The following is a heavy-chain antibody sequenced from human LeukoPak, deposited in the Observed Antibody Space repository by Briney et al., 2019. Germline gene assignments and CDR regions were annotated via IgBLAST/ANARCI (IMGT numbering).Heavy chain of an antibody. CDR2: INWNGGST. CDR3: AREHTMILVVNYFDY. D-gene: IGHD3-22*01. V-gene: IGHV3-20*04. CDR1: GFTFDDSA. J-gene: IGHJ4*02. Sequence: PGGSLRLSCAASGFTFDDSAMSWVRQAPGKGLEWVSGINWNGGSTGYADSVKGRFTISRDNAKNSLYLQMNSLRAEDTALYYCAREHTMILVVNYFDYWGQGTLVTVSS.